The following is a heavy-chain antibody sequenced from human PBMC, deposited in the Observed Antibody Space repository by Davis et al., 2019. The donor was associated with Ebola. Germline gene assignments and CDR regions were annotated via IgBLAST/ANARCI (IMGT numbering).Heavy chain of an antibody. CDR3: VRDFRETDL. D-gene: IGHD3-10*01. V-gene: IGHV3-74*01. CDR2: IKPDGSSA. J-gene: IGHJ5*02. CDR1: GFTFGNYH. Sequence: GESLKISCEASGFTFGNYHIHWVRQGPGKGLMWLSRIKPDGSSADYAESVKGRFTVSRDNAKNTGYLEMNNLTPDDTAVYYCVRDFRETDLWGQGSLVTVAS.